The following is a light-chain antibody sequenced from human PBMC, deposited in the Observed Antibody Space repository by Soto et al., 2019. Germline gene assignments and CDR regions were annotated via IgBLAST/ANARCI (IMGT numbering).Light chain of an antibody. CDR1: SSEVGGYNY. Sequence: QSALTRPASVSGSPGQSITISCTGTSSEVGGYNYVSWYQQHPGKAPKLMIYDVSNRPSGVSNRFSGSKSGNTASLTISGLQAEDEADYYCSSYTSSSPSYGFGTGTKVTVL. CDR3: SSYTSSSPSYG. J-gene: IGLJ1*01. CDR2: DVS. V-gene: IGLV2-14*01.